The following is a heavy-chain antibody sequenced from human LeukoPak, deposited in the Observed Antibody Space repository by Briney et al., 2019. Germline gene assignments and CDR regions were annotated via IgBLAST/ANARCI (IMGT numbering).Heavy chain of an antibody. D-gene: IGHD3-10*01. J-gene: IGHJ5*02. V-gene: IGHV4-59*08. CDR1: GGSISSYY. Sequence: KPSETLSLTCTVSGGSISSYYWSWIRQPPGKGLEWIGYIYYSGSTNYNPSLKSRVTISVDTSKNQFSLKLSSVTAADTAVYYCARHGLLWFGELWSFDPWGQGTLVTVSS. CDR2: IYYSGST. CDR3: ARHGLLWFGELWSFDP.